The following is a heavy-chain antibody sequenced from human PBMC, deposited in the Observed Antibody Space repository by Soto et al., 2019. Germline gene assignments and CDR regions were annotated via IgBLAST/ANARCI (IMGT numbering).Heavy chain of an antibody. CDR3: ARVPQWLEGDLDYYGMDV. Sequence: GGSLRLSCAASGFAFSSYGMHWVRQAPGKGLEWVAVIWYDGSNKYYADSVKGRFTISRDNSKNTLYLQMNSLRAEDTAVYYCARVPQWLEGDLDYYGMDVWGQGTTVTV. J-gene: IGHJ6*02. CDR1: GFAFSSYG. V-gene: IGHV3-33*01. CDR2: IWYDGSNK. D-gene: IGHD6-19*01.